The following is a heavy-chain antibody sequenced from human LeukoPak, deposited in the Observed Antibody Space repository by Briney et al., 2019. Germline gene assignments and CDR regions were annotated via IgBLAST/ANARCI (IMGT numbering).Heavy chain of an antibody. CDR3: ARSARGLYGDYFGYYYYGMDV. Sequence: PSETLSLTCTVSGGSISNYYWSWIRQPPGKGLEWIGYIYYSGSTNYNPSLKSRVTISVDTSKNQFSLKLSSVTAADTAVYYCARSARGLYGDYFGYYYYGMDVWGQGTTVTVSS. V-gene: IGHV4-59*08. D-gene: IGHD4-17*01. CDR2: IYYSGST. CDR1: GGSISNYY. J-gene: IGHJ6*02.